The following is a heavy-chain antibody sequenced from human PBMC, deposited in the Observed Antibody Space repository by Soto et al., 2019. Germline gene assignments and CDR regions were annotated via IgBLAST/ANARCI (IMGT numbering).Heavy chain of an antibody. CDR2: ISYDGSNK. CDR3: AKDLDYYGSSGYCVVY. V-gene: IGHV3-30*18. J-gene: IGHJ4*01. CDR1: GFTFSSYS. D-gene: IGHD3-10*01. Sequence: PGVALTLSRAACGFTFSSYSMNWVLQAPGKGLEWVAVISYDGSNKYYADSVKGRFTISRDNSKNTLYLQMNSLRAEDTAVYYCAKDLDYYGSSGYCVVYWGHGSLVTV.